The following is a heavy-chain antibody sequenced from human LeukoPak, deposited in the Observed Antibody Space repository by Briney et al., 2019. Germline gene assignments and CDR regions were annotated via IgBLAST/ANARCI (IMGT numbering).Heavy chain of an antibody. D-gene: IGHD2-15*01. Sequence: SETLSLTCTVSGGSVSSGSYFWSWIRQPPGKGLEWIGYIYYSGSTNYNPSLKSRVTISVDTSKNQFSLKLSSVTAADTAVYYCARANIAVSSQGAFDIWGQGTMVTVSS. CDR3: ARANIAVSSQGAFDI. CDR1: GGSVSSGSYF. CDR2: IYYSGST. J-gene: IGHJ3*02. V-gene: IGHV4-61*01.